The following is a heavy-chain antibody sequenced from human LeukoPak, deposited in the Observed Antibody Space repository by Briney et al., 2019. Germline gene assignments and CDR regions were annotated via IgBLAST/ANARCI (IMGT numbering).Heavy chain of an antibody. J-gene: IGHJ4*02. V-gene: IGHV5-51*01. CDR3: ARGYCSGGTCRYVTKYFDY. Sequence: GESLKISCKGSGYNFTTYWIAWVRQMPGKGLEWMGIINPGDSDFRYSPSFQGQVTISADKSITTAYLQWSSLKASDTAMYYCARGYCSGGTCRYVTKYFDYWGQGTLVTVSS. CDR1: GYNFTTYW. CDR2: INPGDSDF. D-gene: IGHD2-15*01.